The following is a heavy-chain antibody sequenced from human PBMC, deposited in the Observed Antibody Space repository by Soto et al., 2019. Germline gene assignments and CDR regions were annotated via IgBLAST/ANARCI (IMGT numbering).Heavy chain of an antibody. V-gene: IGHV4-34*01. J-gene: IGHJ4*02. CDR2: INHSGSA. Sequence: QVQLQQSGAGLLKPSETLSLTCAVYGESFSGHIWTWIRQTPGKGLQWIGQINHSGSASYNPSLKSRVTISVHTSNSQFSLELSSVTAEDTAVYYCARGLITGSHYSGGWYYFDSWGQGTQVTVSS. CDR3: ARGLITGSHYSGGWYYFDS. CDR1: GESFSGHI. D-gene: IGHD6-19*01.